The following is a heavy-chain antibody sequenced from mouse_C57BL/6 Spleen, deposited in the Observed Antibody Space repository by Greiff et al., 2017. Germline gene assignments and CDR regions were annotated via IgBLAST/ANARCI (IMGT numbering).Heavy chain of an antibody. Sequence: EVQVVESGGGLVKPGGSLKLSCAASGFTFSDYGMHWVRQAPEKGLEWVAYISSGSSTIYSAYTVKGRYTISRDNAKNTLFLQMTSLRSEDTAMYYCARKAYSNLDYWGQGTTLTVSS. J-gene: IGHJ2*01. CDR2: ISSGSSTI. CDR3: ARKAYSNLDY. V-gene: IGHV5-17*01. D-gene: IGHD2-5*01. CDR1: GFTFSDYG.